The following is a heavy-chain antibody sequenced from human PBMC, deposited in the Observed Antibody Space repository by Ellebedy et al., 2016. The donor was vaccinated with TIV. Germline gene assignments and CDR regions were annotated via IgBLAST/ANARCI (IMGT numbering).Heavy chain of an antibody. CDR1: GYSISSGYF. CDR3: ASGRGSGYDLWYWFDP. V-gene: IGHV4-38-2*02. Sequence: MPGGSLRLSCTVSGYSISSGYFWGWIRQSPGKGLEWIGSIYHSGDTYYNPSLKSRVTISVDTSKNQLSLKLNSVTAADTAVYYCASGRGSGYDLWYWFDPWGQGTLVTFSS. D-gene: IGHD5-12*01. J-gene: IGHJ5*02. CDR2: IYHSGDT.